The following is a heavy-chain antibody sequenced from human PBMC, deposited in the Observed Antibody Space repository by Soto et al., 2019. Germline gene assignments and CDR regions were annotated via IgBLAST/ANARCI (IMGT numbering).Heavy chain of an antibody. Sequence: SGPTLVNPTPTLTLTCNFYGFSLTTSGVAVGWVRQPPGKALEWLALIYWNDDRRFRPSLKNRLTITKDTSENQVVLTMTDMDPVDTGTYYCAHRRPTATAISGPSAFDFWGQGIPVTVSS. CDR1: GFSLTTSGVA. J-gene: IGHJ4*02. CDR2: IYWNDDR. D-gene: IGHD4-17*01. CDR3: AHRRPTATAISGPSAFDF. V-gene: IGHV2-5*01.